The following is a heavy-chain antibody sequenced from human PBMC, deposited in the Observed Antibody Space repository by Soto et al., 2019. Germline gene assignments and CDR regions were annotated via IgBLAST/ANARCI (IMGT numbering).Heavy chain of an antibody. J-gene: IGHJ5*02. V-gene: IGHV3-13*01. CDR2: IGTAGDT. CDR1: GFTFSSYG. Sequence: GGSLRLSCVASGFTFSSYGMSWVRQATGKGLEWVSAIGTAGDTYYPGSVKGRFTISRENAKNSLYLQMNSLRAEDTAVYYCAREAVAGASIDHWGQGTLVTVSS. D-gene: IGHD6-19*01. CDR3: AREAVAGASIDH.